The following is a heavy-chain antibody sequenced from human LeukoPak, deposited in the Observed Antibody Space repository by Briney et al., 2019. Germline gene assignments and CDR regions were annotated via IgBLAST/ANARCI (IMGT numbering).Heavy chain of an antibody. CDR3: ARGYRDGYNRVFDI. J-gene: IGHJ3*02. CDR2: ISSSSSYI. D-gene: IGHD5-24*01. Sequence: PGGSLRLSCAASGFTFSSYSMNWVRQAPGKGLEWVSSISSSSSYIYYADSVKGRFTISRDNAKNSLYLQMNSLRAEDTAVYYCARGYRDGYNRVFDIWGQGTMVTVSS. V-gene: IGHV3-21*01. CDR1: GFTFSSYS.